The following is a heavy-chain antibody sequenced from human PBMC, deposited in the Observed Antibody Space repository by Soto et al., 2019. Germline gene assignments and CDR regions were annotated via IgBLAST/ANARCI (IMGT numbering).Heavy chain of an antibody. V-gene: IGHV4-31*03. J-gene: IGHJ4*02. CDR3: AREDRPGISYFDL. CDR1: GDSLTNGAYY. D-gene: IGHD2-2*01. Sequence: ASETLSLTCTVSGDSLTNGAYYWTWIRQHPGKGLEWIGYIYHSGRTNYNPSLKSRISMSVDTSENQFSLKLSSATAADTAVYFCAREDRPGISYFDLWGQGTLVTVSS. CDR2: IYHSGRT.